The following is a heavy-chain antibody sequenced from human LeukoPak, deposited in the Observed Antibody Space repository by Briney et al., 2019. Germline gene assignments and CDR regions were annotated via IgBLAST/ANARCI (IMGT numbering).Heavy chain of an antibody. CDR1: GLTFSSSW. Sequence: GALRLSCAVSGLTFSSSWMDWVRQAPGKGLEWVANINPDGNKKYSADSVKGRFTISRDNAENSLYLQMNSLRVEDTAFYYCARDLAYSRLDYWGQGMLVTVSS. J-gene: IGHJ4*02. D-gene: IGHD5-18*01. V-gene: IGHV3-7*01. CDR3: ARDLAYSRLDY. CDR2: INPDGNKK.